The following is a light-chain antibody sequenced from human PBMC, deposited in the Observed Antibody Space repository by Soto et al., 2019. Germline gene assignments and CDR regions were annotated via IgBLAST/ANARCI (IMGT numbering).Light chain of an antibody. Sequence: DIQMTQSPSSVSASVGDRVTITCRASQGISSWLAWYQQKPGKAHKLLIYAAYSLQSGVQSRFSGSGSGTEFTLTIRSLQSEDFAVYYCKQYGSSPITFGQGTRLEIK. CDR3: KQYGSSPIT. V-gene: IGKV1-12*01. CDR2: AAY. J-gene: IGKJ5*01. CDR1: QGISSW.